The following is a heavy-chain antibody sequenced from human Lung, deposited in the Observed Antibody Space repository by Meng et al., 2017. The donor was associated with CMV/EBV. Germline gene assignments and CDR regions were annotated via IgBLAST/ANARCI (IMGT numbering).Heavy chain of an antibody. J-gene: IGHJ3*01. CDR2: IYWNDDK. V-gene: IGHV2-5*01. CDR1: GLSLSTNGVG. D-gene: IGHD3-16*02. Sequence: GXXLVXPTQTLTLTCTFSGLSLSTNGVGVGWIRQPPGKALEWLALIYWNDDKRYSPSLRTRLTITKDTSKNQVVLRMANLDPVDTATYFCAHRPLYPNVFDFWXQGAMVTVSS. CDR3: AHRPLYPNVFDF.